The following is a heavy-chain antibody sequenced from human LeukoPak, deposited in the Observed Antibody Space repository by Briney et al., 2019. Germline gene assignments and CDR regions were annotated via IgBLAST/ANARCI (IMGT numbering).Heavy chain of an antibody. D-gene: IGHD1-26*01. CDR1: GFTFSSYD. V-gene: IGHV3-13*01. Sequence: GGSLRFSCAASGFTFSSYDMHWVRQATGKGLEWVSAIGTAGDTYYPGSVKGRFTISRENAKSSLYLQMNSLRAGDTAVYYCARGSRGSYVDYWGQGTLVTVSS. J-gene: IGHJ4*02. CDR3: ARGSRGSYVDY. CDR2: IGTAGDT.